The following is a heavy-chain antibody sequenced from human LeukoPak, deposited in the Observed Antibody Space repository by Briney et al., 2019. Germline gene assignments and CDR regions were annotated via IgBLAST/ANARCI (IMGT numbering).Heavy chain of an antibody. V-gene: IGHV3-30-3*01. CDR1: GFTFSSYA. J-gene: IGHJ4*02. CDR2: ISYDGSNK. CDR3: AREGGSYQEFDY. Sequence: GGSLRLSCAASGFTFSSYAMHWVRQAPGKGLEWVAVISYDGSNKYYADSVKGRFTTSRDNSKNTLYLQMNSLRAEDTAVYYCAREGGSYQEFDYWGQGTLVTVSS. D-gene: IGHD1-26*01.